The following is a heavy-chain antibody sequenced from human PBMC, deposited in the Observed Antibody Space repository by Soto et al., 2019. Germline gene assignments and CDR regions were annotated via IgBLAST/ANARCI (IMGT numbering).Heavy chain of an antibody. V-gene: IGHV3-33*01. Sequence: GGSLRLSCAASGFTFRSYGMHWVRQAPGKGLEWVAVIWYSGSNKYYADSVNGRFTISRDNSKNTLYLQMDSLRAEEMAVYYCARGYGHNSGSVDFWGQGTLVTVSS. CDR1: GFTFRSYG. D-gene: IGHD1-20*01. J-gene: IGHJ4*02. CDR2: IWYSGSNK. CDR3: ARGYGHNSGSVDF.